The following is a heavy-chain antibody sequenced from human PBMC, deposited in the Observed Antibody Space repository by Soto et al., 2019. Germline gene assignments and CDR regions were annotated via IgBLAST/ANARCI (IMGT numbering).Heavy chain of an antibody. J-gene: IGHJ6*02. V-gene: IGHV3-74*01. CDR2: INSDGSST. Sequence: EVQLVESGGGLVQPGGSLRLSCAASGFTFSSYWMHWVRQAPGKGLVWVSRINSDGSSTSYADSVKGRFTISRDNAKNTLYLHMNSLRAEDTAVYYCARERGLAAAGYYYYYGMDVWGQGTTVTVSS. CDR3: ARERGLAAAGYYYYYGMDV. CDR1: GFTFSSYW. D-gene: IGHD6-13*01.